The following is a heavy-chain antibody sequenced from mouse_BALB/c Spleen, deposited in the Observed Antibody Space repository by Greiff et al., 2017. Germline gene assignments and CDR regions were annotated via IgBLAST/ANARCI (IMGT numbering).Heavy chain of an antibody. CDR3: NAHGNITGTSAMDY. V-gene: IGHV14-4*02. J-gene: IGHJ4*01. CDR1: GFNIKDYY. CDR2: IDPENGDT. Sequence: VQLKQSGAELVRSGASVKLSCTASGFNIKDYYMHWVKQRPEQGLEWIGWIDPENGDTEYAPKFQGKATMTADTSSNTAYLQLSSLTSEDTAVYYCNAHGNITGTSAMDYWGQGTSVTVSS. D-gene: IGHD4-1*01.